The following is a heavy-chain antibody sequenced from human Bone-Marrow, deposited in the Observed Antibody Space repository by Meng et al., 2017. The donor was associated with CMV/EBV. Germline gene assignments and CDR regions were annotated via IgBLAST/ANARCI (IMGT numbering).Heavy chain of an antibody. Sequence: ASVKVSCKASGYTFTGHYTHWVRQAPGQGLEWMGMINPNTGDTFYAQKFQGRVTMTRDTSISTAYMELSRLRSDDTAVYYCARAAVNDFWSGYFVDYWGQGTLVTVSS. J-gene: IGHJ4*02. CDR1: GYTFTGHY. D-gene: IGHD3-3*01. CDR3: ARAAVNDFWSGYFVDY. CDR2: INPNTGDT. V-gene: IGHV1-2*02.